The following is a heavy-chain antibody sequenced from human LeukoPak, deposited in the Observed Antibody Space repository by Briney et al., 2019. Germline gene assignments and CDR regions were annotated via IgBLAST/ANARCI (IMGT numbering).Heavy chain of an antibody. D-gene: IGHD2-15*01. CDR1: GGSISSSSYY. CDR3: ARGPTYCSGGSCYFRFDY. J-gene: IGHJ4*02. V-gene: IGHV4-39*01. CDR2: IYYSGST. Sequence: PSETLSLTCTVSGGSISSSSYYWGWIRQPPGKGLEWIGSIYYSGSTYYSPSLKSRVTISVDTSKNQFSLKLSSVTAADTAVYYCARGPTYCSGGSCYFRFDYWGQGTLVTVSS.